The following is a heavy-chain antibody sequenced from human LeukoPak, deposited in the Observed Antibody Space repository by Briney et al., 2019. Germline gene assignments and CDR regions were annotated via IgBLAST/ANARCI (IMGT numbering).Heavy chain of an antibody. CDR1: GFTVSSNY. V-gene: IGHV3-53*01. CDR2: IYSGGST. J-gene: IGHJ4*02. CDR3: ASGYSSGSTDY. D-gene: IGHD6-19*01. Sequence: PGGSLRLSCAASGFTVSSNYMSWVRQAPGKGLEWVSVIYSGGSTYYADSVKGRFTISRDNPKNTLYLQMNSLRAEDTAVYYCASGYSSGSTDYWGQGTLVTVSS.